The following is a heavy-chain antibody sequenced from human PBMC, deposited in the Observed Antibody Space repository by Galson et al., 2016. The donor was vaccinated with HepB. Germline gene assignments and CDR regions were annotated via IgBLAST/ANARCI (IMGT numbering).Heavy chain of an antibody. J-gene: IGHJ4*02. V-gene: IGHV3-74*01. CDR2: INSDGSST. CDR3: TRVHRWGIASAGLQV. CDR1: GFPFSNYW. D-gene: IGHD6-13*01. Sequence: SLRLSCAASGFPFSNYWMHWVRQAPGKGPVWVSRINSDGSSTTYADSVKGRFTISRDNAKNTLYLQMNSLKAEDTALYYCTRVHRWGIASAGLQVWGQGTLVIVSS.